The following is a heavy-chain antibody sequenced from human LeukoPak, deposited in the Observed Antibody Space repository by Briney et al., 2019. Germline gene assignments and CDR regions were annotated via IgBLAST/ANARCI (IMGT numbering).Heavy chain of an antibody. D-gene: IGHD3-10*01. V-gene: IGHV3-30*18. J-gene: IGHJ4*02. CDR2: ISYDGSNK. CDR3: AKVTMVRGVTQSGDY. Sequence: PGRSLRLSCAASGFTFSSYGMHWVRQAPGKGLEWVAVISYDGSNKYYADSVKGRLTISRDNSKNTLYLQMNSLRAEGTAVYYCAKVTMVRGVTQSGDYWGQGTLVTVSS. CDR1: GFTFSSYG.